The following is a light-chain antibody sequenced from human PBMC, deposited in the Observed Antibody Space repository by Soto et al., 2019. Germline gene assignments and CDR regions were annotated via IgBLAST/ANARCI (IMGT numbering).Light chain of an antibody. CDR3: SSYTSSSTLV. Sequence: QSVLTQPASVSGSPGQSITISCTGTSSDVGGYNYVSWYQQHPGKAPKLMIYDVSNRPSGVSNRFSGSKSGNTASLTISGLQAEDEDDYYCSSYTSSSTLVFGRGTKVXVL. CDR1: SSDVGGYNY. V-gene: IGLV2-14*01. J-gene: IGLJ1*01. CDR2: DVS.